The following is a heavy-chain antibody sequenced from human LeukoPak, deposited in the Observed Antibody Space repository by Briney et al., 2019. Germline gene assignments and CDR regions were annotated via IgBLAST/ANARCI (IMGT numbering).Heavy chain of an antibody. J-gene: IGHJ4*02. CDR2: VIPMVGTA. D-gene: IGHD5-12*01. V-gene: IGHV1-69*13. Sequence: ASVKVSCKASGDSFSTYVISWVRQAPGQGLEWMGGVIPMVGTANIAQKFQGRVTITADESTSTANMELSSLRSDDTAVYYCARGTDDYIVATTSFEYWGQGTLVTVSS. CDR1: GDSFSTYV. CDR3: ARGTDDYIVATTSFEY.